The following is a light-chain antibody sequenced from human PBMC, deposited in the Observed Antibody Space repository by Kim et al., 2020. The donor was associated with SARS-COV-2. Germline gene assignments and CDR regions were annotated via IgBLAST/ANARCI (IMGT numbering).Light chain of an antibody. CDR1: SRDVGGYNY. CDR2: EVD. CDR3: NSFAGSNWV. J-gene: IGLJ3*02. Sequence: QSALTQPPSASGSPGQSVAISCTGTSRDVGGYNYVSWYQQYPGKAPKLIIYEVDKRPSGVPDRFSGSKSGITASLTVSGLQAEDEADYYCNSFAGSNWVFVGGTQLTVL. V-gene: IGLV2-8*01.